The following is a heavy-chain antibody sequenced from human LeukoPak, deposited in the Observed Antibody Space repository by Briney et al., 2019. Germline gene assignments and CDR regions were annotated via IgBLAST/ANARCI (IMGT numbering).Heavy chain of an antibody. CDR2: IIPIFGTA. D-gene: IGHD4-17*01. CDR1: GGTFSSYA. J-gene: IGHJ4*02. Sequence: SVNVSCKASGGTFSSYAISGLRQAPGQGLEWMGRIIPIFGTANYAQKFQGRVTITTDESTSTAYMELSSLRSEDTAVYYCARYQYGDYFSYWGQGTLVTVCS. V-gene: IGHV1-69*05. CDR3: ARYQYGDYFSY.